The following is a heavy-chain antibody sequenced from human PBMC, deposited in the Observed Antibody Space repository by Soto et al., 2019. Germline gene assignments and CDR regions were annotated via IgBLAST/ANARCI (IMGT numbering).Heavy chain of an antibody. CDR1: GFSLSTSGVG. D-gene: IGHD2-2*01. CDR3: AHRRSGAMPGVYFDY. CDR2: IYWDDDK. V-gene: IGHV2-5*02. J-gene: IGHJ4*02. Sequence: QITLKESGPTLVKPTQTLTLTCTFSGFSLSTSGVGVGWIRQPPGKALEWLALIYWDDDKRYSPSLKSRLTITKDTSKNQVVLTMPNMDPVDSATYYCAHRRSGAMPGVYFDYWGQGTLVTVSS.